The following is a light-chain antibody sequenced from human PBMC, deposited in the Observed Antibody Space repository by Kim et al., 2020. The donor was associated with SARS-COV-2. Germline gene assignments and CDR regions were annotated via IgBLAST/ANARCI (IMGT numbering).Light chain of an antibody. Sequence: DIQMTQSPSSLSASVGDRVTITCRASQTITNYLNWYQQKPGKAPKLLIYAASSLQSGVPSRFSGSGSGTDFTLTISSLQPEDFATYYCQQSYTMPLTFGPGTKVDIK. J-gene: IGKJ3*01. CDR1: QTITNY. V-gene: IGKV1-39*01. CDR2: AAS. CDR3: QQSYTMPLT.